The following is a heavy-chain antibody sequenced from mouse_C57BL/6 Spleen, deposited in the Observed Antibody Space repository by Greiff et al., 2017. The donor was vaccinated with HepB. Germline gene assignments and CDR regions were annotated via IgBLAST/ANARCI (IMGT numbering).Heavy chain of an antibody. D-gene: IGHD1-1*01. CDR1: GFTFSSYA. CDR3: ASGAYGSSPYYFDY. V-gene: IGHV5-4*01. J-gene: IGHJ2*01. CDR2: ISDGGSYT. Sequence: DVQLVESGGGLVKPGGSLKLSCAASGFTFSSYAMSWVRQTPEKRLEWVATISDGGSYTYYPDNVKGRFTISRDNAKNNLYLQMSHLKSEDTAMYYCASGAYGSSPYYFDYWGQGTTLTVSS.